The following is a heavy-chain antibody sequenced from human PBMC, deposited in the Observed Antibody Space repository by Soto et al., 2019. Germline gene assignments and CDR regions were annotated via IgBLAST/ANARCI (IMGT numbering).Heavy chain of an antibody. D-gene: IGHD5-18*01. J-gene: IGHJ3*02. CDR3: AHYSRRRAIDI. Sequence: QVQLQESGPGLVKPSQTLSLTCTVSGGSISSGDCFWSWIRQPPGKGLEWIGYIYYSGSTYYNPSLKSRVTISVDTSENQFSLQLSSVTAADTALYYCAHYSRRRAIDIARQGTMVNVSS. CDR2: IYYSGST. CDR1: GGSISSGDCF. V-gene: IGHV4-30-4*01.